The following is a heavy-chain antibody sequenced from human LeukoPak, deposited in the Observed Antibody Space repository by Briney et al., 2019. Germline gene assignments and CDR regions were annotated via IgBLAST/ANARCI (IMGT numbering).Heavy chain of an antibody. CDR2: IRQDGSEK. J-gene: IGHJ4*02. V-gene: IGHV3-7*01. CDR3: ARVQSPWYSSGWYRSFDY. Sequence: GGSLRLSCAASGFTFSSYWMSWVRQAPGKGLEWVANIRQDGSEKYYVDSVKGRFTISRDNAKNSLYLQMNSLRAEDTAVYYCARVQSPWYSSGWYRSFDYGGQGTLVTVSS. D-gene: IGHD6-19*01. CDR1: GFTFSSYW.